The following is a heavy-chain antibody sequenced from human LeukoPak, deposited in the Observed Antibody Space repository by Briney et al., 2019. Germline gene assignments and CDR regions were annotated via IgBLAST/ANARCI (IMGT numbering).Heavy chain of an antibody. J-gene: IGHJ5*02. Sequence: PGGSLRLSCAASGFTFSSFAMSWVRQAPGKGLEWVSGVSGSGGYTYYADSVKGRFTISRDNSKNTLYLQMNSLRAEDTAVYYCAKAFWSGYFGLNWFDPWGQGTLVTVSS. CDR2: VSGSGGYT. D-gene: IGHD3-3*01. CDR3: AKAFWSGYFGLNWFDP. CDR1: GFTFSSFA. V-gene: IGHV3-23*01.